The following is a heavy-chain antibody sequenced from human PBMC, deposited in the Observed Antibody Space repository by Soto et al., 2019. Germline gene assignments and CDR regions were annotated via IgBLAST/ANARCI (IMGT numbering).Heavy chain of an antibody. J-gene: IGHJ4*02. V-gene: IGHV4-30-2*01. Sequence: QLQLQESGSGLVKPSQTLSLTYAVSGGSISSGGYSWSWIRQPPGKGLEWIGYIYHSGSTYYNPSLKSRVTISVDRSKNQFSLKLSSVTAADTAVYYCARGQVVAAQHLGQGTLVTVSS. CDR2: IYHSGST. CDR3: ARGQVVAAQH. CDR1: GGSISSGGYS. D-gene: IGHD2-15*01.